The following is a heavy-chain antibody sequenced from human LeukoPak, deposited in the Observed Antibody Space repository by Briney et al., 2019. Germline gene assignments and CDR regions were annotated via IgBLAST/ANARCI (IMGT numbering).Heavy chain of an antibody. J-gene: IGHJ4*02. Sequence: ASVKVSCKASGYTFTSYGISWVRQAPGQGLEWMGLISAYNGNTNYAQKLQGRVTMTTDTSTSTAYMELRSLRSDDTAVYYCARGNGDFGSTYFDYWGQGTLVTVSS. CDR3: ARGNGDFGSTYFDY. D-gene: IGHD2-21*01. V-gene: IGHV1-18*01. CDR2: ISAYNGNT. CDR1: GYTFTSYG.